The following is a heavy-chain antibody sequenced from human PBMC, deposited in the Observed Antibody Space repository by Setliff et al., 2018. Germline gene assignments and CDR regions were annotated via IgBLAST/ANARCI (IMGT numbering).Heavy chain of an antibody. Sequence: ASVKVSCKASGYTLTNYYMHWVRQAPGQGLEWMGILNPSGGLTRYAQKFQGKVTMTRDTSTSTVYMELSRLRSDDTAVYYCARVGSLAPLYYGNYWGQGTLVTAPQ. CDR2: LNPSGGLT. CDR3: ARVGSLAPLYYGNY. J-gene: IGHJ4*02. CDR1: GYTLTNYY. V-gene: IGHV1-46*01. D-gene: IGHD3-10*01.